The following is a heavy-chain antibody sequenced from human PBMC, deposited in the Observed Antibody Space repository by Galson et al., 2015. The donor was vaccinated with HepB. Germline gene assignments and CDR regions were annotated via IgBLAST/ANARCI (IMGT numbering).Heavy chain of an antibody. Sequence: SVKVSCKASGYTFTSYYMHWVRQAPGQGLEWMGIINPSGGSTSYAQKFQGRVTMTRDTSTSTVYMELSSLRSEDTAVYYCARGGTGYSSSWYQVDYYYYGMDVWGQGTTVTVSS. CDR2: INPSGGST. CDR1: GYTFTSYY. V-gene: IGHV1-46*01. J-gene: IGHJ6*02. D-gene: IGHD6-13*01. CDR3: ARGGTGYSSSWYQVDYYYYGMDV.